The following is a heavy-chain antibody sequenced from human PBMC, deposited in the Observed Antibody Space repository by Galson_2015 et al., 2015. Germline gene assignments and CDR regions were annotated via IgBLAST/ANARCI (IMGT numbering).Heavy chain of an antibody. Sequence: SLRLSCAASGFTFSNSAMTWVRQAPGKGLEWVAAIGGTGAKTYYSESAKGRFTVYRDNSKNTLFLQMNSLTADDTALYYCARVRGTSWNKGDWLDPWGQGTLVTVSS. J-gene: IGHJ5*02. V-gene: IGHV3-23*01. D-gene: IGHD1/OR15-1a*01. CDR3: ARVRGTSWNKGDWLDP. CDR2: IGGTGAKT. CDR1: GFTFSNSA.